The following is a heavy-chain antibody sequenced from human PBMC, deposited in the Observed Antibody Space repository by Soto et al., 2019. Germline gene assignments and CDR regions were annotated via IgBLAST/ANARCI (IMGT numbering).Heavy chain of an antibody. CDR2: IYYSGST. D-gene: IGHD4-17*01. Sequence: QVQLQESGPGLVKPSQTLSLTCTVSGGSISSGDYYWSWIRQPPGKGLEWIGYIYYSGSTYYNPYLKSRVTISVDTSKNQFSLKLSSVTAADTAVYYCARGGENGDYGVDYWGQGTLVTVSS. CDR3: ARGGENGDYGVDY. V-gene: IGHV4-30-4*01. CDR1: GGSISSGDYY. J-gene: IGHJ4*02.